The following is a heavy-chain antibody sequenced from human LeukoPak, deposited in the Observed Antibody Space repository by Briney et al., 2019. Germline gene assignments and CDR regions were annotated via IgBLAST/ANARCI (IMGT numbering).Heavy chain of an antibody. D-gene: IGHD7-27*01. Sequence: GGSLRLSCAASGFTFSSYTMSWVRQAPGKGLEWVSTITTSDGNTYYADSVRGRFTVSRDNSKNTLYLQMNSLRAEDTAVYYCAKDGGLWVSAHWGDSWGRGTLVTVSS. CDR2: ITTSDGNT. J-gene: IGHJ4*02. CDR3: AKDGGLWVSAHWGDS. CDR1: GFTFSSYT. V-gene: IGHV3-23*01.